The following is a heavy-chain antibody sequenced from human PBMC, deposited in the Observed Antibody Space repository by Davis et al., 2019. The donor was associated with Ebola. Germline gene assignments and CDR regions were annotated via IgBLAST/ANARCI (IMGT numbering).Heavy chain of an antibody. V-gene: IGHV5-51*01. CDR1: GYSFTSYW. CDR3: ARYAMTTVPHYWYFDL. J-gene: IGHJ2*01. Sequence: GESLKISCKGSGYSFTSYWIGWVRQMPGKGLEWMGIIYPGDSDTRYSPSFQGQVTISADKSISTAYLQWSSLKASDTAMYYCARYAMTTVPHYWYFDLWGRGTLVTVSS. CDR2: IYPGDSDT. D-gene: IGHD4-17*01.